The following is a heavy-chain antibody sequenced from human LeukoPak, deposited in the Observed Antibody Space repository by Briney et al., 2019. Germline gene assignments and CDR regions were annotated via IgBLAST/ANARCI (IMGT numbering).Heavy chain of an antibody. CDR3: ARGGEGDDSSGYYSSFDP. CDR2: INHSGST. D-gene: IGHD3-22*01. J-gene: IGHJ5*02. Sequence: PSETLSLTCAVYGGSFSGYYWSWIRQPPGKGLEWIGEINHSGSTNYNPSLKSRVTISVDTSKNQFSLKLSSVTAADTAVYYCARGGEGDDSSGYYSSFDPWGQGTLVTVSS. V-gene: IGHV4-34*01. CDR1: GGSFSGYY.